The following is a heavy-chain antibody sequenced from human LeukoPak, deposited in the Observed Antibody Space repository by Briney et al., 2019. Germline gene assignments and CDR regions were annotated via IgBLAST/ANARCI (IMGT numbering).Heavy chain of an antibody. CDR2: INPNSGGT. D-gene: IGHD6-6*01. V-gene: IGHV1-2*02. CDR3: ARDHLYYSSSYGTRGYFDY. CDR1: GYTFTGYY. J-gene: IGHJ4*02. Sequence: GASVKVSCKASGYTFTGYYMHWVRQAPGQGLEWMGWINPNSGGTNYAQKFQGRVTMTRDTSISTAYMELSRLRSDDTAVYYCARDHLYYSSSYGTRGYFDYWGQGTLVTVSS.